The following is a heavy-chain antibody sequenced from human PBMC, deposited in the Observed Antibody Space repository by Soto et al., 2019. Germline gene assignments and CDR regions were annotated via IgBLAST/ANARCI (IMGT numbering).Heavy chain of an antibody. CDR3: AKQDSYGYTIGY. Sequence: AQSLTISRKGSGYSITSHWLDRVRQMAGKGLEWMGITYPGDSDTRYSPSFQGQVTMSGYKSISTAYVQWSSLKASDTAMYYSAKQDSYGYTIGYSGPGSLVTVSS. D-gene: IGHD5-18*01. V-gene: IGHV5-51*01. J-gene: IGHJ4*02. CDR2: TYPGDSDT. CDR1: GYSITSHW.